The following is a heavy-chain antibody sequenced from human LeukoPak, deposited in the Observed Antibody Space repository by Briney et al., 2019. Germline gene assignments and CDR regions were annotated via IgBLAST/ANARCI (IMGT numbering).Heavy chain of an antibody. CDR1: GGSISSSNW. CDR3: ARLGDYGGNS. V-gene: IGHV4-4*02. J-gene: IGHJ4*02. D-gene: IGHD4-23*01. CDR2: INHSGST. Sequence: SGTLSLTCAVSGGSISSSNWWSWVRQPPGKGLEWIGEINHSGSTNYNPSLKSRVTISVDTSKNQFSLKLGSVTAADTAVYYCARLGDYGGNSWGQGTLVTVSS.